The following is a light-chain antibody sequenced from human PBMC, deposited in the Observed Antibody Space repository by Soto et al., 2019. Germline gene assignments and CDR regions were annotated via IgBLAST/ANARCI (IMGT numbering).Light chain of an antibody. J-gene: IGKJ2*01. V-gene: IGKV3-11*01. CDR1: QSVSSY. CDR3: QQRSNWTPGYT. Sequence: DIVLTQSPATLSLSPGERATLSCRASQSVSSYLAWYQQKPGQAPRLLIYDASNRATGIPARFSGSGSGTDFSLTISSLEPADVAVYYCQQRSNWTPGYTFGQGTKLEIK. CDR2: DAS.